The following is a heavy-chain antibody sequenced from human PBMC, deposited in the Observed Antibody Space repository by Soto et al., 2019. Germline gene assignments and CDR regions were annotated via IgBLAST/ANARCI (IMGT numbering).Heavy chain of an antibody. CDR3: ARDRGDSYGSN. D-gene: IGHD5-18*01. Sequence: SVKVSCKASGGTFSSYTISWVRQAPGQGLEWMGRIIPILGIANYAQKFQGRVTITRDTSASTAYMELSGLRSEDTAVYYCARDRGDSYGSNGGRGTLVPGS. V-gene: IGHV1-69*04. J-gene: IGHJ4*02. CDR2: IIPILGIA. CDR1: GGTFSSYT.